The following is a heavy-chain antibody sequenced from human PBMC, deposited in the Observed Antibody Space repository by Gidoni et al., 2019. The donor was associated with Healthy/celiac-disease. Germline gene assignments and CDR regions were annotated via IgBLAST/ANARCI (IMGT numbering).Heavy chain of an antibody. CDR1: GFTFSSYS. CDR3: ARDSRYDSSGYPRYGMDV. D-gene: IGHD3-22*01. CDR2: ISSSSSYI. V-gene: IGHV3-21*01. J-gene: IGHJ6*02. Sequence: EVQLVESGGGLVKPGGSLRLSCAASGFTFSSYSLNWVRQAPGKGLEWVSSISSSSSYIYYADSVKGRFTISRDNAKNSLYLQMNSLRAEDTAVYYCARDSRYDSSGYPRYGMDVWGQGTTVTVSS.